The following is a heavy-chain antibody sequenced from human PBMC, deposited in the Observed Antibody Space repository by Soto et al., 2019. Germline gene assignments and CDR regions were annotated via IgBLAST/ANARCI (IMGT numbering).Heavy chain of an antibody. Sequence: EVQLVESGGGLVKPGGSLRLSCVVSGFTFSSYSMNWVRQAPGKGLEWVSSISSSSSYIYYADSVKGRFTISRDNAKNSQYLQMNSLRAEDTAVYYCARNRAGGLNYYYYMDVWGKGTTVTVSS. D-gene: IGHD1-26*01. CDR3: ARNRAGGLNYYYYMDV. CDR2: ISSSSSYI. J-gene: IGHJ6*03. V-gene: IGHV3-21*01. CDR1: GFTFSSYS.